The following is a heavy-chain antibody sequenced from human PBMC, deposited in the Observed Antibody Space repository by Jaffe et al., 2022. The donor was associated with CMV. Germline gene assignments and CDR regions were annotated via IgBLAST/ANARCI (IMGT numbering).Heavy chain of an antibody. Sequence: QVQLQESGPGLVKPSETLSLTCTVSGGSISSYYWSWIRQPPGKGLEWIGYIYYSGSTNYNPSLKSRVTISVDTSKNQFSLKLSSVTAADTAVYYCARVDGDQIMYNWFDPWGQGTLVTVSS. D-gene: IGHD4-17*01. V-gene: IGHV4-59*01. J-gene: IGHJ5*02. CDR2: IYYSGST. CDR1: GGSISSYY. CDR3: ARVDGDQIMYNWFDP.